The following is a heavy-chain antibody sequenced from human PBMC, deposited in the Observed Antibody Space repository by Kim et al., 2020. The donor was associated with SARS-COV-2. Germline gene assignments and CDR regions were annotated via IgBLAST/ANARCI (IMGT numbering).Heavy chain of an antibody. D-gene: IGHD3-22*01. CDR1: GFTFSAYD. J-gene: IGHJ1*01. CDR2: ISGSDGSA. CDR3: AKHFGSSGSEFQH. Sequence: GGSLRLSCATSGFTFSAYDMTWVRQAPGKGLEWVSDISGSDGSAYYADSVKCRFIISRDNSRNTLHLQMNSLSAEDTAIYYCAKHFGSSGSEFQHWGQGT. V-gene: IGHV3-23*01.